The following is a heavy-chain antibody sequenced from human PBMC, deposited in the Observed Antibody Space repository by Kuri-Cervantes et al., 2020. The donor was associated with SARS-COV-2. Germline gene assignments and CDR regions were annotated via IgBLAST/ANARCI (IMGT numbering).Heavy chain of an antibody. CDR3: ATTKYSSSWY. D-gene: IGHD6-13*01. CDR2: INPNSGGT. V-gene: IGHV1-2*02. J-gene: IGHJ4*02. CDR1: GYMFTEYY. Sequence: ASVKVSCKASGYMFTEYYIHWVRQAPGQGLEWMGWINPNSGGTKYAQKLQGRVTMTRDTSISTAYMELSRLRSDDTAVYYCATTKYSSSWYWGQGTLVTVSS.